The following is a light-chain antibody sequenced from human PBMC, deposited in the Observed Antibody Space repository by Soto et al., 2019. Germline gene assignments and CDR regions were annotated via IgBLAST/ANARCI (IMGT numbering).Light chain of an antibody. V-gene: IGKV3-20*01. CDR1: QSLSSSY. CDR3: QQYGSSPT. J-gene: IGKJ5*01. CDR2: GAS. Sequence: EIGLTQSPGTLSLSPAERAILSYRASQSLSSSYLAWYQQKPGQAPRLLIYGASSRATGIPDRFSGSGSGTDFTLTISRLEPEDFAVYYCQQYGSSPTFGQGTRLEIK.